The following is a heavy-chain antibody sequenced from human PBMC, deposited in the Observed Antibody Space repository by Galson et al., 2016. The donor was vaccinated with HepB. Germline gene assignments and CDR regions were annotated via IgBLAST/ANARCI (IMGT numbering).Heavy chain of an antibody. CDR2: VYHDGST. J-gene: IGHJ3*02. D-gene: IGHD2-15*01. CDR3: ARDCTGGTCKPAGYDVFDI. V-gene: IGHV4-4*02. CDR1: GGSITTTAW. Sequence: SETLSLTCDVSGGSITTTAWWSWVRQSPGKGLEWIGEVYHDGSTFYNPSVGSRVTLSVDKAKNQLSLNLRSVTAADTAVYYCARDCTGGTCKPAGYDVFDIWCQGTVVTVSS.